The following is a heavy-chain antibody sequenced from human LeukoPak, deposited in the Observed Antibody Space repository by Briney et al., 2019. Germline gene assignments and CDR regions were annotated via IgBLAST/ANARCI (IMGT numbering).Heavy chain of an antibody. CDR1: GGSISSYY. J-gene: IGHJ4*02. D-gene: IGHD1-26*01. CDR2: IYYSGST. Sequence: SETLSLTCTVSGGSISSYYWSWIRQTPGKGLEWIGYIYYSGSTNYNPSLKSRVTISVDTSKNQFSLKLSSVTAADTAVYYCARQSRYSGSYFDYWGQGTLVTVSS. CDR3: ARQSRYSGSYFDY. V-gene: IGHV4-59*08.